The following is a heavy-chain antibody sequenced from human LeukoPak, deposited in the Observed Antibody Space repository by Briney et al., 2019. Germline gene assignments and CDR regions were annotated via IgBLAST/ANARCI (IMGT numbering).Heavy chain of an antibody. CDR3: ARDPGY. V-gene: IGHV3-30-3*01. J-gene: IGHJ4*02. CDR2: ISYDGSNK. CDR1: GFTFSSYA. Sequence: GGSLRLSCAASGFTFSSYAMHWVRQAPGKGLEWVAVISYDGSNKYYADSVKGRFTISRDNSKNTLYLQMNSVRAEDTAVYYCARDPGYWGQGTLVTVSS.